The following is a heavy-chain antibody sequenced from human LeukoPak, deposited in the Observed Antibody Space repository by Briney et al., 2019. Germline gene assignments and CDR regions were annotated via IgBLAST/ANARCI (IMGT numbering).Heavy chain of an antibody. V-gene: IGHV1-69*13. J-gene: IGHJ4*02. CDR2: IIPIFGTA. CDR3: AREGPYCSGGSCYYYFDY. D-gene: IGHD2-15*01. CDR1: GGTFSSYA. Sequence: ASVKASCKASGGTFSSYAISWVRQAPGQGLEWMGGIIPIFGTANYAQKFQGRVTITADESTSTAYMELSSLRSEDTAVYYCAREGPYCSGGSCYYYFDYWGQGTLVTVSS.